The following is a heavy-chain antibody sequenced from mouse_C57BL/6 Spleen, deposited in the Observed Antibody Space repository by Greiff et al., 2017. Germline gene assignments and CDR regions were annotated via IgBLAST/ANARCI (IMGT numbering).Heavy chain of an antibody. CDR2: IYPETGGT. CDR1: GYTFTDYE. D-gene: IGHD2-3*01. Sequence: QVQLQQPGAELVKPGASVTLSCKASGYTFTDYEMHWVKQTPVHGLEWIGAIYPETGGTAYNQKFKGKAILTADKSSSTAYMELRSLTSEDSAVYYCTRGGYSLYYAMDYWGQGTSVTVSS. CDR3: TRGGYSLYYAMDY. V-gene: IGHV1-15*01. J-gene: IGHJ4*01.